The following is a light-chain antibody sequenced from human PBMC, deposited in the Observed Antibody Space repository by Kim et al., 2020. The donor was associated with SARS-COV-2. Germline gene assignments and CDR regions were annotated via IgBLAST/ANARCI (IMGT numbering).Light chain of an antibody. J-gene: IGKJ2*01. CDR1: QSVLYSSSNKNF. Sequence: DIVTTQSPDSLAVSLGERATINCKSSQSVLYSSSNKNFLAWYQLKPGQPPRLVIYWASTRESGVPDRFSGSGSGTDFTLTISSLQAEDVAIYYCQQYYSTPYTFGQGTKLEI. CDR3: QQYYSTPYT. V-gene: IGKV4-1*01. CDR2: WAS.